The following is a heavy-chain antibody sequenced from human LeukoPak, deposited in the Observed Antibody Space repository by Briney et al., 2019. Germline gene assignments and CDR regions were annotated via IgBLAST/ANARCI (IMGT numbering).Heavy chain of an antibody. CDR3: ARDPAGEYCSGGSCYSEYYYGMDV. D-gene: IGHD2-15*01. V-gene: IGHV4-4*07. Sequence: SETLSLTCTVSGGSISSYYWSWIRQPAGKGLEWIGRIYTSGSTNYNPSLKSRVTMSVDTSKNQFSLKLSSVTAADTAVYYCARDPAGEYCSGGSCYSEYYYGMDVWGQGTTVTVSS. J-gene: IGHJ6*02. CDR1: GGSISSYY. CDR2: IYTSGST.